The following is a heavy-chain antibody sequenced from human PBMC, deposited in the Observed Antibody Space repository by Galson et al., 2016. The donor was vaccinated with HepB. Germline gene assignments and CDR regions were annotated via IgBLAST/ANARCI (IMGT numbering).Heavy chain of an antibody. CDR3: VASGGWSRIFDY. D-gene: IGHD2-15*01. V-gene: IGHV4/OR15-8*01. Sequence: SETLSLTCIVSAGSIATDKWWTWVRQPPGKGLEWIGDIYHSDSSNSNPSLKSRVTLSVDKSKNQFSLNLTSVTAADTAVYYCVASGGWSRIFDYWGQGLPVTVSS. J-gene: IGHJ4*02. CDR1: AGSIATDKW. CDR2: IYHSDSS.